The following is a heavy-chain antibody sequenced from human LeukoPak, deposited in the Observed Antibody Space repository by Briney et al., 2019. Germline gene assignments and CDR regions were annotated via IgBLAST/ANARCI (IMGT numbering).Heavy chain of an antibody. CDR2: INHSGST. J-gene: IGHJ6*03. V-gene: IGHV4-34*01. CDR1: GGSFSGYY. D-gene: IGHD3-3*01. CDR3: ARGPRLYDFWSGYYHRNLYYYYMDV. Sequence: SETLSLTCAVYGGSFSGYYWSWIRQPPGKGLEWIGEINHSGSTNYNPSLKSRVTISVDTSKNQFSLKLSSVTAADTAVYYCARGPRLYDFWSGYYHRNLYYYYMDVWGKGTTVTVSS.